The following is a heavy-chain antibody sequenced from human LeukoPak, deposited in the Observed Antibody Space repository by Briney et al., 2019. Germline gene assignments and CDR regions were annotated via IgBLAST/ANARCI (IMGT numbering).Heavy chain of an antibody. CDR3: VRVGPPNARSCDL. V-gene: IGHV3-7*04. J-gene: IGHJ1*01. Sequence: AGSLSLSCAASGFPFSRDWMSWVRQAPGRGLEWVANIRQEGSERHYVDSVKGRFIASRANARDSLYLQMNSLRVDDTVMYDCVRVGPPNARSCDLWDQGPVDTVAT. CDR2: IRQEGSER. CDR1: GFPFSRDW. D-gene: IGHD3-10*01.